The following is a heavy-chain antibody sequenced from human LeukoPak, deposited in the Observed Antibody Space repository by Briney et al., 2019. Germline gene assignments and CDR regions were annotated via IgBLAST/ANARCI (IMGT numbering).Heavy chain of an antibody. D-gene: IGHD3-10*01. J-gene: IGHJ3*02. V-gene: IGHV1-2*02. Sequence: ASVKVSCKASGYTFTGYYMHWVRQAPGQGLEWMGWINSNSGGTNYAQKFQGRVTMTRDTSISTAYMELSRLRSDDTAVYYCARESGSGSYGMAFDIWGQGTMVTVSS. CDR2: INSNSGGT. CDR1: GYTFTGYY. CDR3: ARESGSGSYGMAFDI.